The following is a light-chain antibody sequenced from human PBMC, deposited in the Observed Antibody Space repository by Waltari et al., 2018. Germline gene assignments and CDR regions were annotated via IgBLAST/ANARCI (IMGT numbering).Light chain of an antibody. CDR3: YSKDSSGNHRV. Sequence: SYELTQPPSVSVSPGQTAKITCSGDALPQKYAYWYQQKSGQAPVLVIFEDNKRPPGSPESCSGSSSVTTSTLTISGAQVEDEADYYCYSKDSSGNHRVFGGGTKLTVL. J-gene: IGLJ2*01. CDR2: EDN. CDR1: ALPQKY. V-gene: IGLV3-10*01.